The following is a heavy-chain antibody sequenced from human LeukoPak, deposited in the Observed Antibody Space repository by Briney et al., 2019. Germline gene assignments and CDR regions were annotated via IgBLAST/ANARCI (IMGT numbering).Heavy chain of an antibody. J-gene: IGHJ4*02. Sequence: SVKVSCKASGGTFSIYAISWVRQAPGQGLEWMGGIIPIFGTANYAQKFQGRVTITADESTSTAYMELSSLRSEDTAVYYCTTRLYSGYDYSYYFDYWGQGTLVTVSS. CDR3: TTRLYSGYDYSYYFDY. D-gene: IGHD5-12*01. CDR1: GGTFSIYA. CDR2: IIPIFGTA. V-gene: IGHV1-69*13.